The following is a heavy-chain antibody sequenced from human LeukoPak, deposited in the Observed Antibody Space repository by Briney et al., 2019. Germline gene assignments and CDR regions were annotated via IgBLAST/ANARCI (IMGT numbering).Heavy chain of an antibody. V-gene: IGHV1-2*02. CDR1: GYTFTGYY. D-gene: IGHD5-18*01. J-gene: IGHJ3*02. CDR3: ARDGISRYGAFDI. Sequence: ASVKVSCKASGYTFTGYYMHWVRQAPGQGLEWMGWINPNSGGTNYAQKFQGRVTMTRDMSTNTVYMELSSLRSDDTAVYYCARDGISRYGAFDIWGHGTMITVSS. CDR2: INPNSGGT.